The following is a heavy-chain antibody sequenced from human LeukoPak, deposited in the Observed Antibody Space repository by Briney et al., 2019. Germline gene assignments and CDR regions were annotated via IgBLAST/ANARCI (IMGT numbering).Heavy chain of an antibody. CDR3: ARVPYDSSGYYYEPSAFDI. D-gene: IGHD3-22*01. CDR2: IYYSGST. CDR1: GGSISSGDYY. Sequence: SETLSLTCTVSGGSISSGDYYWSWIRQPPGKGLEWIGYIYYSGSTNYNPSLKSRVTISVDTSKNQFSLKLSSVTAADTAVYYCARVPYDSSGYYYEPSAFDIWGQGTMVTVSS. J-gene: IGHJ3*02. V-gene: IGHV4-61*08.